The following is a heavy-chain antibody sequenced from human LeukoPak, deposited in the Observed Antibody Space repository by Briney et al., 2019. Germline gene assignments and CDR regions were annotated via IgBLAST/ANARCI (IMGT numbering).Heavy chain of an antibody. CDR2: FDSEDPET. Sequence: ASVKVSCKISGYALSEFSMHWVRQAPGKGLEWIGGFDSEDPETTYAQKLLGRVTMTEDTSTNTAYMELSSLTSDDTAVYYCARGLGGYGNWFDPWGQGTLVTVSS. V-gene: IGHV1-24*01. J-gene: IGHJ5*02. D-gene: IGHD5-18*01. CDR1: GYALSEFS. CDR3: ARGLGGYGNWFDP.